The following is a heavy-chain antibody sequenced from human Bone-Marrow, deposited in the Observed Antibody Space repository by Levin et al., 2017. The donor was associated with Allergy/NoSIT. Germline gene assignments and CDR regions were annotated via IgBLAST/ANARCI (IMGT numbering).Heavy chain of an antibody. CDR2: ISAYNGNT. CDR3: ARGSRYFDWLLHPYYYYGMDV. J-gene: IGHJ6*02. Sequence: GESLKISCKASGYTFTSYGISWVRQAPGQGLEWMGWISAYNGNTNYAQKLQGRVTMTTDTSTSTAYMELRSLRSDDTAVYYCARGSRYFDWLLHPYYYYGMDVWGQGTTVTVSS. V-gene: IGHV1-18*01. CDR1: GYTFTSYG. D-gene: IGHD3-9*01.